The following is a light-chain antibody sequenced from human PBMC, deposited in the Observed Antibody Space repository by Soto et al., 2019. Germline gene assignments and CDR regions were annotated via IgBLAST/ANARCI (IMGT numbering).Light chain of an antibody. V-gene: IGLV2-14*01. CDR3: SSYTSSRTYV. CDR1: SSDVGFYNY. CDR2: DVS. Sequence: SALTQPASVSGSPGQSITISCTGTSSDVGFYNYVSWYQQNPGKAPKLMIYDVSNRPSGVSNRFSGSKSGNTASLTISGLQTEDEADYYCSSYTSSRTYVFGTGTKVTVL. J-gene: IGLJ1*01.